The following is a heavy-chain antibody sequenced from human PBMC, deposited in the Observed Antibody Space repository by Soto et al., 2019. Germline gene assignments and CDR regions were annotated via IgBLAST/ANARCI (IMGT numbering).Heavy chain of an antibody. J-gene: IGHJ4*01. Sequence: XSLRHPCAASWFKFTSYAMSWVRQATAKXLEWVXVISRDGGSTXXADSVKGXXNIYGDNSKHTLYMQMNSLRAEDTAVYYCAFDYWGHGTLVT. CDR2: ISRDGGST. CDR3: AFDY. CDR1: WFKFTSYA. V-gene: IGHV3-23*01.